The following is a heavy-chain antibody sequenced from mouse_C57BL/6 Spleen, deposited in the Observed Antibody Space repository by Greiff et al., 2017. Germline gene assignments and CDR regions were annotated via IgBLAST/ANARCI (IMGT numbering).Heavy chain of an antibody. V-gene: IGHV1-82*01. Sequence: QVQLKQSGPELVKPGASVKISCKASGYAFSSSWMNWVKQRPGKGLEWIGRIYPGDGDTNYNAKFKGRATLTADKSSSTAYMQLSSLPSEDSAVYFCAGRHRGNDLYFDYWGQGTTLTVSS. J-gene: IGHJ2*01. CDR1: GYAFSSSW. CDR3: AGRHRGNDLYFDY. D-gene: IGHD2-2*01. CDR2: IYPGDGDT.